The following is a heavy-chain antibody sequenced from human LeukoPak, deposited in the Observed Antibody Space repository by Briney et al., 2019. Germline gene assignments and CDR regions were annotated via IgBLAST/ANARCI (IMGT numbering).Heavy chain of an antibody. V-gene: IGHV4-39*01. J-gene: IGHJ4*02. D-gene: IGHD4-17*01. CDR3: ARAVQGSDYGPHHLH. CDR2: IYYSGST. Sequence: MASETLSLTCTVSGGSISSSSYYWGWIRQPPGKGLEWIGSIYYSGSTYYNPSLKSRVTISVDTSKNQFSLKLSSVTAADTAVYYCARAVQGSDYGPHHLHWGQGTLVTVSS. CDR1: GGSISSSSYY.